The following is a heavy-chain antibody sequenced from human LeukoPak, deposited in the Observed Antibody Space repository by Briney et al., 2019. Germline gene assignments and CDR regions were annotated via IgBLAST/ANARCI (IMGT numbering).Heavy chain of an antibody. J-gene: IGHJ4*02. D-gene: IGHD6-13*01. V-gene: IGHV3-74*01. CDR3: VRDSSKWYYDF. CDR1: GFTFSSYW. CDR2: INSDGSGT. Sequence: GGSLRLSCAASGFTFSSYWIHWVRHAPGKGLVWVSRINSDGSGTSYADSVKGRFTISRDNAKNTLDLQMNSLRVEDTAVYYCVRDSSKWYYDFWGQGSLVTVSS.